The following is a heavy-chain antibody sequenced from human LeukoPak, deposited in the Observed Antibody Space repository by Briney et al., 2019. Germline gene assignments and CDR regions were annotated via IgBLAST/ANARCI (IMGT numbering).Heavy chain of an antibody. CDR1: GYTFTGYY. CDR3: ARVRFLEWFFDAFDI. V-gene: IGHV1-2*02. D-gene: IGHD3-3*01. J-gene: IGHJ3*02. Sequence: ASVKVSCKASGYTFTGYYMHWVRQAPGQGLEWMGWINPNSGGTNYAQKFQGRVTMTRDTSISTAYMELSRLRSGDTAVYYCARVRFLEWFFDAFDIWGQGTMDTVSS. CDR2: INPNSGGT.